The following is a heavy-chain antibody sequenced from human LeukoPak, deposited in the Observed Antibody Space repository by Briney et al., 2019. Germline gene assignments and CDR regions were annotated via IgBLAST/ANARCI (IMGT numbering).Heavy chain of an antibody. CDR3: ARDNSATSDCSSTSCFHFDY. CDR2: INPSGGST. D-gene: IGHD2-2*01. Sequence: GASVKVSCKASGYTFTSYYMHWVRQAPGQGLEWMGIINPSGGSTSYAQKLQGRVTMTTDTSTSTAYMELRSLRSDDTAVYYCARDNSATSDCSSTSCFHFDYWGQGTLVTVSS. CDR1: GYTFTSYY. J-gene: IGHJ4*02. V-gene: IGHV1-46*01.